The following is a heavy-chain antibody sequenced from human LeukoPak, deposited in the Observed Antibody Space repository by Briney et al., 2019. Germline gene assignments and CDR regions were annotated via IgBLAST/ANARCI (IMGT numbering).Heavy chain of an antibody. D-gene: IGHD1-14*01. J-gene: IGHJ4*02. V-gene: IGHV4-34*01. CDR2: INHSGST. CDR3: ARSTVFGIIGTY. CDR1: GGSFSGHY. Sequence: SETLSLTCAVYGGSFSGHYWSWIRQPPGKGLEWIGEINHSGSTNYNPSLKSRVTISVDTSKNQFSLKLSSVTAADTAVYYCARSTVFGIIGTYWGQGTLVTVSS.